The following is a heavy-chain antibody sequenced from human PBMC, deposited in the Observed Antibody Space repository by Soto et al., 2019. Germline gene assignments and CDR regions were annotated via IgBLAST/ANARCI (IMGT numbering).Heavy chain of an antibody. CDR3: ARVTAVAPHYYYGMDV. CDR1: GGSFSGYD. D-gene: IGHD6-19*01. V-gene: IGHV4-34*01. Sequence: SETLSLTCAVYGGSFSGYDWSWIRQPPGKGLEWIGEINHSGSTNYNPSLKSRVTISVDTSKNQFSLKLSSVTAADTAVYYCARVTAVAPHYYYGMDVWGQGTTVTVSS. CDR2: INHSGST. J-gene: IGHJ6*02.